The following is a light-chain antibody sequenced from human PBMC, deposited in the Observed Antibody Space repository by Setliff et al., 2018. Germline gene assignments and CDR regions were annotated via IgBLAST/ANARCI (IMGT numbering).Light chain of an antibody. V-gene: IGLV2-14*03. CDR3: TSYTDITTV. Sequence: QSALPQPASVSGSPGQSITISCTGTSRDVGGNKYVSWYQHHPGKAPKLIIYDVINRPSGISNRFSGSKSGNTASLTISGLQAEDEADYYCTSYTDITTVFGSGTKVTVL. J-gene: IGLJ1*01. CDR2: DVI. CDR1: SRDVGGNKY.